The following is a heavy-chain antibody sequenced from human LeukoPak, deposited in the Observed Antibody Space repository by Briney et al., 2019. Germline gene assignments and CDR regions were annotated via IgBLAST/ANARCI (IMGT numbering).Heavy chain of an antibody. CDR1: GFTFSSYA. D-gene: IGHD4-17*01. V-gene: IGHV3-30*04. Sequence: GGFLRLSCAASGFTFSSYAMHWVRQAPGKGLEWVAVISYDGSNKYYADSVKGRFTISRDNSKNTLYLQMNSLRAEDTAVYYCARAHVDYEFFDYWGQGTLVTVSS. CDR2: ISYDGSNK. CDR3: ARAHVDYEFFDY. J-gene: IGHJ4*02.